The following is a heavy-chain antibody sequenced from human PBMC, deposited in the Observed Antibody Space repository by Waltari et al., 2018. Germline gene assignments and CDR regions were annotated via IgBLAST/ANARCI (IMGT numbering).Heavy chain of an antibody. Sequence: QVQLQESGPGLVTPSEDLSLNCPVSGYSIRRGYWWGWIRQPPGKGLEWIASIYYSGAIQYNPSLGSRATISTDTSKNQFSLRLTSVTAADTAVYYCANNEWGLPVSWGQGTVVTVSS. J-gene: IGHJ5*02. CDR2: IYYSGAI. D-gene: IGHD1-26*01. CDR3: ANNEWGLPVS. CDR1: GYSIRRGYW. V-gene: IGHV4-38-2*01.